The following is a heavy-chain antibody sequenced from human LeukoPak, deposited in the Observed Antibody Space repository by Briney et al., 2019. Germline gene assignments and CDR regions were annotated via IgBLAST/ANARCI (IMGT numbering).Heavy chain of an antibody. D-gene: IGHD5-18*01. J-gene: IGHJ4*02. CDR2: ISGSGGST. CDR1: GFTFSSYA. V-gene: IGHV3-23*01. Sequence: GGSLRLSCAASGFTFSSYAMSWVRQAPGKGLEWVSAISGSGGSTYYADSVKGRFTISRDNSKNTRYLQMNSLRAEDTAVYYCARGGYNYGSVFDYWGQGTLVTVSS. CDR3: ARGGYNYGSVFDY.